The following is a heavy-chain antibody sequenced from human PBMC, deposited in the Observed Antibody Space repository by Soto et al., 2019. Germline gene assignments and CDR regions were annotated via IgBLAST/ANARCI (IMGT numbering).Heavy chain of an antibody. J-gene: IGHJ3*02. V-gene: IGHV1-18*01. D-gene: IGHD6-19*01. CDR2: ISAYNGNT. Sequence: ASVKVSCKASGYTFTSYGISWVRQAPGQGHEWMGWISAYNGNTNYAQKLQGRVTMTTDTSTSTAYMELRSLRSDDTAVYYCARAEMYSSGDDAFDIWGQGTMVTVSS. CDR1: GYTFTSYG. CDR3: ARAEMYSSGDDAFDI.